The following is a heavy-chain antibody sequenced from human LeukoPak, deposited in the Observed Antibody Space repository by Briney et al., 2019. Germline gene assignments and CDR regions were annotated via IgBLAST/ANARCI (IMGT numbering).Heavy chain of an antibody. D-gene: IGHD6-19*01. CDR2: INGDNGNT. Sequence: ASVKVSCKTSGYTFNTYAMHWVRQAPGQRLEWMGCINGDNGNTQYSQKFQGRVTFTRDTSASTVYMELSSLTSEDMAVFYCVRGGPNSGGWTLDHWGQGTLVSDSS. CDR1: GYTFNTYA. J-gene: IGHJ4*02. V-gene: IGHV1-3*03. CDR3: VRGGPNSGGWTLDH.